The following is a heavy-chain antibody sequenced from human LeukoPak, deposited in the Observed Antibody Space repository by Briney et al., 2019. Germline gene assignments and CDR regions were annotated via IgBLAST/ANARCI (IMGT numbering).Heavy chain of an antibody. Sequence: SETLSLTCTVSGGSISSSSYYWGWIRQPPGKGLEWIGSIYYSGSTYYNPSLKSRVTISVDTSKNQFSLKLSSVTAADTAVYYCARGGKRYCSSTSCYAGIKNGFDYWGQGTLVTVSS. V-gene: IGHV4-39*01. CDR3: ARGGKRYCSSTSCYAGIKNGFDY. J-gene: IGHJ4*02. CDR1: GGSISSSSYY. CDR2: IYYSGST. D-gene: IGHD2-2*01.